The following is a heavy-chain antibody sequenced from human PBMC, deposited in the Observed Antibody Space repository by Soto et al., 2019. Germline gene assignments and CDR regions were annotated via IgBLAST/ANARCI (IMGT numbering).Heavy chain of an antibody. Sequence: GGSLRLSCAASGVTFTRYSMNWVRQAPGKGLEWVSSISSTTNYIYYGDSMKGRFTISRDNAKNSLYLEMNSLRAEDTAVYYCARESEDLTSNFDYWGQGTLVTVSS. V-gene: IGHV3-21*06. CDR3: ARESEDLTSNFDY. CDR1: GVTFTRYS. J-gene: IGHJ4*02. CDR2: ISSTTNYI.